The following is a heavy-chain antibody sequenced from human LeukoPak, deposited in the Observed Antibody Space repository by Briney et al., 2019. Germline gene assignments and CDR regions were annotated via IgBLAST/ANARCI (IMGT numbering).Heavy chain of an antibody. D-gene: IGHD4-17*01. J-gene: IGHJ6*02. Sequence: SETLSITCAVYGGSFSGYYWSWIRQPPGKGLEWIGEINHSGSTNYNPSLKSRVTISVDTSKNQFSLKLSSVTAADTAVYYCARSHGDYVYYYYYYGMDVWGQGTTVTVSS. CDR1: GGSFSGYY. CDR3: ARSHGDYVYYYYYYGMDV. V-gene: IGHV4-34*01. CDR2: INHSGST.